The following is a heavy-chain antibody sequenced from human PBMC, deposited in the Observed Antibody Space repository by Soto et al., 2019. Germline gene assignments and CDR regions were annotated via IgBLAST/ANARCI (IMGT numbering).Heavy chain of an antibody. CDR2: MLYDGSNK. CDR1: GFTFSSYG. D-gene: IGHD2-2*01. J-gene: IGHJ5*02. V-gene: IGHV3-33*05. CDR3: ATDRCTSTSCPYWFDP. Sequence: GGSLRLSCAASGFTFSSYGMHWVRQAPGKGLEWVALMLYDGSNKYYADSVKGRFTISRDNSKNTLYLQMNSLRADDTAVYYCATDRCTSTSCPYWFDPWGQGTLVTVSS.